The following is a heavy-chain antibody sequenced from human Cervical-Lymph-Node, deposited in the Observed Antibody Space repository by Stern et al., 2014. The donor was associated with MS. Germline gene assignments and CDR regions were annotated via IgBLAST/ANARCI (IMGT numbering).Heavy chain of an antibody. CDR3: TTDVFDY. Sequence: EMQLVESGGGLVKPGGSLRLSCAASGFTFNDAWMNWVRQAPGKGLEWVGRIKTIPDGVTTDYAAPVKGRFTISRDDSKNTLFLQMNSLKTEDTAVYYCTTDVFDYWGQGTLVTVSS. CDR1: GFTFNDAW. J-gene: IGHJ4*02. CDR2: IKTIPDGVTT. V-gene: IGHV3-15*01.